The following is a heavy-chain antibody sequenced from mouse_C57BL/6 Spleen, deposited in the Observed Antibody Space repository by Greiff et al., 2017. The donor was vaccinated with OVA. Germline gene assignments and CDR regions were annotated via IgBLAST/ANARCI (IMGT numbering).Heavy chain of an antibody. D-gene: IGHD1-1*01. Sequence: QVQLQQSGAELVKPGASVKMSCTASGYTFTTYPIEWMKQNPGKSLEWIGNFHRYDDDTKYNEKVKGKATLTVEKSSSTVYLELSRLTSDDSAVYYCARGDYLSWFAYWGQGTLVTVAA. CDR2: FHRYDDDT. CDR1: GYTFTTYP. CDR3: ARGDYLSWFAY. V-gene: IGHV1-47*01. J-gene: IGHJ3*01.